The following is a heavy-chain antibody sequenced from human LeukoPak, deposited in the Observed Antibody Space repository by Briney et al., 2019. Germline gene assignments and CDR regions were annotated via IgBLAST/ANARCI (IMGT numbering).Heavy chain of an antibody. CDR2: ISYSGRT. Sequence: PSATLPLTCTVSGGSISSSYYWGWFRQPPGKGLEWIGSISYSGRTYYNSSLKSRVTISVDTSKNQFSLKLNSVTAADTAVYYCARRLYDSTSYYDYWGQGTLVTVSS. CDR1: GGSISSSYY. J-gene: IGHJ4*02. D-gene: IGHD3-22*01. V-gene: IGHV4-39*01. CDR3: ARRLYDSTSYYDY.